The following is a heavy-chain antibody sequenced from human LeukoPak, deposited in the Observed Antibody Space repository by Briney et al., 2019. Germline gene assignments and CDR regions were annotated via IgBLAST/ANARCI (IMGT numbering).Heavy chain of an antibody. V-gene: IGHV3-7*01. CDR3: AELGITMIGGV. Sequence: EGSLRLSCAASGFTFSHYWMTWVRQAPGKGLESVANIKQDGSEKYYVDSVKGRFTISRDNAKNSLYLQMNSLRAEDTAVYYCAELGITMIGGVWGKGTTVTISS. J-gene: IGHJ6*04. CDR2: IKQDGSEK. D-gene: IGHD3-10*02. CDR1: GFTFSHYW.